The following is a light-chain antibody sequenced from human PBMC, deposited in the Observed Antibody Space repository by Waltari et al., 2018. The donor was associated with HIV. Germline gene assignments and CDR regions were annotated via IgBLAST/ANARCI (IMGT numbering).Light chain of an antibody. Sequence: SYELTQPPSVSVSPGQTASIPCSGDKLCEKYARWYQQKPGQSPGLVIYKDGKRPSGIPERVSGCNSGNTATLTISGTQAMDEADYYCQAWDSDTPKVFGGGTKLTVL. CDR2: KDG. V-gene: IGLV3-1*01. J-gene: IGLJ2*01. CDR1: KLCEKY. CDR3: QAWDSDTPKV.